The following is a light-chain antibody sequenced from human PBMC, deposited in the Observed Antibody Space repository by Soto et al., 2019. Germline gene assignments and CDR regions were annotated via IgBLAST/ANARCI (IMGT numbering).Light chain of an antibody. CDR1: QSVLYSSNNKNY. V-gene: IGKV4-1*01. Sequence: DIVMTQSPDSLAVSLGERATINCKSSQSVLYSSNNKNYLAWYQQKPVQPPKLLIYWASTRESGVPDRFSGSGSGTDFTLTISSLQAEDVAVYYCQQCYSAHLTCGQGTKVEIK. CDR3: QQCYSAHLT. CDR2: WAS. J-gene: IGKJ1*01.